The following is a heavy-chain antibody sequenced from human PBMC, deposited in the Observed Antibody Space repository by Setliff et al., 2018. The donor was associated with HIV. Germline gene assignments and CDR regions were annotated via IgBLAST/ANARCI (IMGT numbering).Heavy chain of an antibody. J-gene: IGHJ4*02. CDR3: AKDGTSHFDGNFDY. D-gene: IGHD2-2*01. Sequence: SLRLSCVASGFTLDEYAMYWVRQRPGKGLELVSSSSWNRGTIGYADSVKGRFTISRDDAKNTLYLEMNSLRSEDTAVYYCAKDGTSHFDGNFDYWGQGSLVTVSS. CDR1: GFTLDEYA. V-gene: IGHV3-9*01. CDR2: SSWNRGTI.